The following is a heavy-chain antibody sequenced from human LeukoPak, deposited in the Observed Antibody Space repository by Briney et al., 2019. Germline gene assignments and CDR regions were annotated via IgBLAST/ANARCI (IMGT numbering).Heavy chain of an antibody. CDR1: GFTFSSYA. V-gene: IGHV3-23*01. CDR3: AKALSRYFDWLSPTDAFDI. Sequence: GVLRLSCAASGFTFSSYAMSWVRQAPGKGPEWVSAISGSGGSTYYADSVKGRFTISRDNSKYTLYLQMNSLRAEDTAVYYCAKALSRYFDWLSPTDAFDIWGQGTMVTVSS. D-gene: IGHD3-9*01. J-gene: IGHJ3*02. CDR2: ISGSGGST.